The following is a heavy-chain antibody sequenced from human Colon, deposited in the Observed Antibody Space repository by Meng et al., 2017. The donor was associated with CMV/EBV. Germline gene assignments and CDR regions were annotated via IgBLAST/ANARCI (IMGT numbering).Heavy chain of an antibody. D-gene: IGHD6-19*01. J-gene: IGHJ4*02. CDR1: GDTPPGYT. CDR3: ARGPLSGWQPD. V-gene: IGHV1-8*01. Sequence: ASVKVSCKASGDTPPGYTMYWVRQAPGQGLEWLGWVNPDTKTTRYSQKFEGRVAMTTDSSTNTVYMHLDRLTSDDTAVYYCARGPLSGWQPDWGQGTLVTVSS. CDR2: VNPDTKTT.